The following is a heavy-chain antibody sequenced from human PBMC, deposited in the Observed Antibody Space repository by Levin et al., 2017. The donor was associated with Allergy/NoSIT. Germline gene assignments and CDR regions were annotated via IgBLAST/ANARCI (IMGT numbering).Heavy chain of an antibody. D-gene: IGHD3-10*01. CDR1: GGSISSSSYY. V-gene: IGHV4-39*01. J-gene: IGHJ4*02. Sequence: PSETLSLTCTVSGGSISSSSYYWGWIRQPPGKGLEWIGSIYYSGSTYYNPSLKSRVTISVDTSKNQFSLKLSSVTAADTAVYYCARQSGGVLWFGELLKGAYYFDYWGQGTLVTVSS. CDR2: IYYSGST. CDR3: ARQSGGVLWFGELLKGAYYFDY.